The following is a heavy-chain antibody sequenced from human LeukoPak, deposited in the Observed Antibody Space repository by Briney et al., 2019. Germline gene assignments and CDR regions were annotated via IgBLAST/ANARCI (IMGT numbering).Heavy chain of an antibody. J-gene: IGHJ4*02. CDR3: ARGQSYYPY. V-gene: IGHV3-66*01. CDR1: GFTVSSSH. CDR2: IYSGGST. D-gene: IGHD1-26*01. Sequence: GGSLRLSCAASGFTVSSSHMTWVRQAPGKGVEGVSLIYSGGSTYYSDSVKGRFTISRDNCKNTLYLHMNSLIAEDTAVYYCARGQSYYPYWGQGTLVTVSS.